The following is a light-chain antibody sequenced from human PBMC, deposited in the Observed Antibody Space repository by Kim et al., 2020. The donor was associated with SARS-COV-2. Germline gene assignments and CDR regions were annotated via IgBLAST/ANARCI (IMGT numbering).Light chain of an antibody. CDR3: QYYGSSPLWT. CDR2: AAS. CDR1: QGVDNTF. V-gene: IGKV3-20*01. J-gene: IGKJ1*01. Sequence: EIVLTQSPGTLSLSPGERATLSCRASQGVDNTFLAWYQQKPGEAPRLLIYAASTRATGIPDRFSGSGSGTDFTLTISRLEPEDVAMYFCQYYGSSPLWTFGQGTKVDIK.